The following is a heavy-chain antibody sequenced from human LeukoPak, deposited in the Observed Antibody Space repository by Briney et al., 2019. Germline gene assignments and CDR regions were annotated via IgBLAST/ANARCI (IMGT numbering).Heavy chain of an antibody. Sequence: ASVKLSCKASGGTFSSYAISWVRQPPGQGLEWMGGIIPIFGTANYAQKFQGRVTITTDESTSTAYMELSSMRSEDTAVYYCARDTRMSTRPLWFDPWGQGTLVTVSS. CDR3: ARDTRMSTRPLWFDP. J-gene: IGHJ5*02. D-gene: IGHD2-2*01. CDR1: GGTFSSYA. CDR2: IIPIFGTA. V-gene: IGHV1-69*05.